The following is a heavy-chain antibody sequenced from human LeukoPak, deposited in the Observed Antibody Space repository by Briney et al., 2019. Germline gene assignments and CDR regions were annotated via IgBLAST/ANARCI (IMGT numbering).Heavy chain of an antibody. CDR1: GGSISSYY. CDR3: ARLSSSGWAAYYYYYGMDV. D-gene: IGHD6-19*01. J-gene: IGHJ6*02. CDR2: VYYSGST. V-gene: IGHV4-59*08. Sequence: SETLSLTCTVSGGSISSYYWSWIRQPPGKGLEWIGYVYYSGSTNYNPSLKSRVTISVDTSKNQFSLKLSSVTAADTAVYYCARLSSSGWAAYYYYYGMDVWGQGTTVTVSS.